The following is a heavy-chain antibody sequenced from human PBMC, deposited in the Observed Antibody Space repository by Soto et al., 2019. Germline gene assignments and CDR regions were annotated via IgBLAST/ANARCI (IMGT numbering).Heavy chain of an antibody. D-gene: IGHD6-6*01. CDR3: ARGGYSSSRDYYYGMDV. J-gene: IGHJ6*02. Sequence: VQLVQSGAEVKKPGSSVKVSCKASGGTFSSYAISWVRQAPGQGLEWMGGIIPIFGTANYAQKFQGRVTITADESTSTAYMELSSLRSEDTAVYYCARGGYSSSRDYYYGMDVWGQGTTVTVSS. CDR1: GGTFSSYA. V-gene: IGHV1-69*01. CDR2: IIPIFGTA.